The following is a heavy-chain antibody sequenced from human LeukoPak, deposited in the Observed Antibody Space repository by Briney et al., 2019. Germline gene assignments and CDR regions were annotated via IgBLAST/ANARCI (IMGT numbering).Heavy chain of an antibody. J-gene: IGHJ4*02. D-gene: IGHD5-24*01. CDR2: ISSSSSYI. Sequence: GGSLRLFCAASGFTFSSYSMKWVRQAPGKGLEWVSSISSSSSYIYYADSVKGRFTISRDNAKNSLYLHMNSLRDEDSAVYFCARAGGGYNYDDSWGQGTLVTVSS. CDR3: ARAGGGYNYDDS. V-gene: IGHV3-21*01. CDR1: GFTFSSYS.